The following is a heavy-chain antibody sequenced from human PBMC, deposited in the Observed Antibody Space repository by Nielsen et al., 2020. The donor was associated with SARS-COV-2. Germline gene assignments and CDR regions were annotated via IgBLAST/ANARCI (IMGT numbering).Heavy chain of an antibody. V-gene: IGHV3-23*01. CDR3: AKGPRSGYDYFDY. CDR1: GFTFSSYS. Sequence: GESLKISCAASGFTFSSYSMNWVRQAPGKGLEWVSAISGSGGSTYYADSVKGRFTISRDNSKNTLYLQMNSLRAEDTAVYYCAKGPRSGYDYFDYWGQGTLVTVSS. D-gene: IGHD5-12*01. CDR2: ISGSGGST. J-gene: IGHJ4*02.